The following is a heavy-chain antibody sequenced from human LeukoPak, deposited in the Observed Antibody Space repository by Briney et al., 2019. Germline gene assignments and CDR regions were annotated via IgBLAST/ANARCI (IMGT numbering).Heavy chain of an antibody. CDR3: AREKGDTAMVRDAFDI. Sequence: GGSLRLSCAASGFTFSSYNMNWVRQTPGKGLEWVSYISSSSTTIYYADSVKGRFAISRDNAKNSLYLQMNSLRAEDTAVYYCAREKGDTAMVRDAFDIWGQGTMVTVSS. V-gene: IGHV3-48*04. J-gene: IGHJ3*02. D-gene: IGHD5-18*01. CDR1: GFTFSSYN. CDR2: ISSSSTTI.